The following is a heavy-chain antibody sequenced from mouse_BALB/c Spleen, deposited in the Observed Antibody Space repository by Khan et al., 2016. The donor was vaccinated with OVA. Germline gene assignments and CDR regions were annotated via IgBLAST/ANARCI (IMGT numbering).Heavy chain of an antibody. D-gene: IGHD2-10*01. J-gene: IGHJ4*01. V-gene: IGHV9-3-1*01. CDR2: INTYTGEP. CDR1: GHTFTKFG. Sequence: QIQLVQSGPEVKKPGETVKISCKASGHTFTKFGMNWVKQAPGKGLKWMGWINTYTGEPTYADDFNGRFAFSLETSASTAYLQINILKNEDTATYFGAIHPYFAYVLDNWGQGTSVTVSS. CDR3: AIHPYFAYVLDN.